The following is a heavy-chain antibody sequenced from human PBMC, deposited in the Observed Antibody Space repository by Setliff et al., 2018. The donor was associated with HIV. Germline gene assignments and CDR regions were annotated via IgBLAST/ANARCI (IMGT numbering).Heavy chain of an antibody. V-gene: IGHV3-7*01. CDR1: GFTFSNYW. Sequence: PGGSLRLSCAASGFTFSNYWMTWVRQAPGKGLEWVANIKQDGSETEYVDSVKGRFTISRVNAENSLYLQMHSLRAEDTAVYYCARESDSGAFDIWGQGTMVTVSS. CDR3: ARESDSGAFDI. CDR2: IKQDGSET. J-gene: IGHJ3*02. D-gene: IGHD3-10*01.